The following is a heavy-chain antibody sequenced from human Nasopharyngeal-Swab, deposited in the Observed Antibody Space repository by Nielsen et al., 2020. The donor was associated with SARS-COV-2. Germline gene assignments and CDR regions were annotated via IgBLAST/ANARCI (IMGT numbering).Heavy chain of an antibody. J-gene: IGHJ4*02. CDR3: TIDYTRE. CDR1: GVTFSSLW. Sequence: GESLKISCEASGVTFSSLWMNWVRQAPGKGLEWVANIKHDGSEKYYGDSAKGRFTISRDNTKNTLYLQMNILRVEDTAVYYCTIDYTREWGRGTLVTVSS. CDR2: IKHDGSEK. D-gene: IGHD3-16*01. V-gene: IGHV3-7*05.